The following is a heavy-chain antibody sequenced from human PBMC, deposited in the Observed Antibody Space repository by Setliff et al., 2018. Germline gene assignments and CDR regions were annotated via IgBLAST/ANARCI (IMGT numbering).Heavy chain of an antibody. CDR1: GYMFKRYG. D-gene: IGHD2-2*01. J-gene: IGHJ4*02. V-gene: IGHV1-18*04. CDR3: SRLVRYCTTTSCQGASGAEL. CDR2: ISPYNDNT. Sequence: ASVKVSCKASGYMFKRYGINWMRQAPGQGFEWMGWISPYNDNTKYAQKLQDRVTMTTDTSTSTAYLELRSLTSDDTAVYYCSRLVRYCTTTSCQGASGAELWGQGTLVTVSS.